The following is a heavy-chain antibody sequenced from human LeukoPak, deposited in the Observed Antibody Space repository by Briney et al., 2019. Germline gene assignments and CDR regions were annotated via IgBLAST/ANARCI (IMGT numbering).Heavy chain of an antibody. CDR3: ARPRGGYSYGYNY. Sequence: PGGSLRLSCAASGFSFSTIYMSWVRQTPGQGLEWVANINVDGTAEYYVDSVKGRFTISRDNANNSLYLQMNSLRAEDTAVYYCARPRGGYSYGYNYWGQGTLVTVSS. D-gene: IGHD5-18*01. CDR2: INVDGTAE. J-gene: IGHJ4*02. V-gene: IGHV3-7*01. CDR1: GFSFSTIY.